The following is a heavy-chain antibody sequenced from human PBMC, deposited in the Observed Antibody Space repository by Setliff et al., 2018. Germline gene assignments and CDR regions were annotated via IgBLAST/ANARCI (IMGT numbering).Heavy chain of an antibody. Sequence: GASVKVSCKASGYTFSNYGVTWVRQAPGQGLEWMGWISAYNGKTYFAQKFHDRITLTTDTSTNTGYLELRGLRSDDTAVYYCLRLVRYCTKIACQATSGDEVWGLGTLVTVSS. J-gene: IGHJ4*02. CDR2: ISAYNGKT. CDR3: LRLVRYCTKIACQATSGDEV. CDR1: GYTFSNYG. V-gene: IGHV1-18*01. D-gene: IGHD2-8*01.